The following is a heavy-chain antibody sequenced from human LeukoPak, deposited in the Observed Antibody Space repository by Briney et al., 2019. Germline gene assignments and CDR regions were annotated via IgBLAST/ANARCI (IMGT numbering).Heavy chain of an antibody. CDR1: GGSISSYY. D-gene: IGHD3-22*01. Sequence: SETLSLTCTVFGGSISSYYWSWIRQPPGKGLEWIGYIYYSGSTNYNPSLKSRVTISVDTSKNQFSLKLSSVTAADTAVYYCARAGVLMYYYDSSGYPDAFDIWGQGTMVTVSS. V-gene: IGHV4-59*01. CDR2: IYYSGST. CDR3: ARAGVLMYYYDSSGYPDAFDI. J-gene: IGHJ3*02.